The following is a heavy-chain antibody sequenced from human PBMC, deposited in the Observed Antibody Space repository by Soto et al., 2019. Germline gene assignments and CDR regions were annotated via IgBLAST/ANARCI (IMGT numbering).Heavy chain of an antibody. J-gene: IGHJ5*02. D-gene: IGHD2-2*01. V-gene: IGHV3-33*01. CDR1: GFTFSSYV. CDR3: ARDKSGYCSSTSCYRDNWFDP. CDR2: IWYDGINK. Sequence: GGSLRLSCAASGFTFSSYVMHWVRQAPCKGLEWVAVIWYDGINKYYADSVKGRFTISRDNSKNTLYLQMNSLRAEDTAVYYCARDKSGYCSSTSCYRDNWFDPWGQGTLMTVYS.